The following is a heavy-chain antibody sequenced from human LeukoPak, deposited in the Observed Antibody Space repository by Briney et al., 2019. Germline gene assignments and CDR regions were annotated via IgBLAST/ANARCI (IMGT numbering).Heavy chain of an antibody. CDR1: GFSFKSYA. CDR3: AKDLRFGELTGFDY. Sequence: GGSLRLSCAASGFSFKSYAMSWVRQAPGKGLEWVSAINNDGDSTYSADSVKGRFTVSRDNSKNTLYLQMNSLRAEDTAVYYCAKDLRFGELTGFDYWGQGTLVTVSS. D-gene: IGHD3-10*01. CDR2: INNDGDST. V-gene: IGHV3-23*01. J-gene: IGHJ4*02.